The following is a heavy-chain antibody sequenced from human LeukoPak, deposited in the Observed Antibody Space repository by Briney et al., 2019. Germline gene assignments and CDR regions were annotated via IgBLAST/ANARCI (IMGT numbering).Heavy chain of an antibody. CDR3: ARDLWGLGIAVAGTGGY. D-gene: IGHD6-19*01. J-gene: IGHJ4*02. V-gene: IGHV1-2*02. Sequence: ASVKVSCKASRYTFTGYYMHWVRQAPGQGLEWMGWINPNSGGTNYAQKFQGRVTMTRDTSISTAYMELSRLRSDDTAVYYCARDLWGLGIAVAGTGGYWGQGTLVTVSS. CDR1: RYTFTGYY. CDR2: INPNSGGT.